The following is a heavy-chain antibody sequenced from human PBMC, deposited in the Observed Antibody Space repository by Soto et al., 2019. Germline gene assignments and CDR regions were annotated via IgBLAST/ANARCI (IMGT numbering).Heavy chain of an antibody. CDR1: GYSFTNYW. D-gene: IGHD1-1*01. V-gene: IGHV5-51*01. Sequence: PGESLKISCKGSGYSFTNYWIGWVRQMPGKGLEWMGTIYLGDSDTRYSPSFQGRVTISAGKSISAAYLQWGSLKASYYAMYYCARANVWNGGCFAINSFDPWGQGTLVTVSS. CDR2: IYLGDSDT. J-gene: IGHJ5*02. CDR3: ARANVWNGGCFAINSFDP.